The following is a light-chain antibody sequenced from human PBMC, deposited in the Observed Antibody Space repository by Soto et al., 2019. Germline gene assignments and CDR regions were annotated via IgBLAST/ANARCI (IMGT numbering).Light chain of an antibody. Sequence: DIVMTQSPLSLPVTPGEPASISCRSSQSLLHSNGYNYLDWYLQKPGQSPQLLIYLGSYRASGVPDRFSGSGSGTDFTLKISRVEAEDVGLYYCMQALQTPFTFGPGTKVDIK. V-gene: IGKV2-28*01. CDR3: MQALQTPFT. J-gene: IGKJ3*01. CDR1: QSLLHSNGYNY. CDR2: LGS.